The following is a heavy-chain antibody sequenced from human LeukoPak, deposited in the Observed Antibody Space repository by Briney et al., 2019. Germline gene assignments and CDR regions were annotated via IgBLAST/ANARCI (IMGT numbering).Heavy chain of an antibody. Sequence: GGSLRLSCAASGFTVSSYWMSWVRQAPGKGLEWVANIKQDGSEKYYVDSVKGRFTISRDNAKNSLYLQMNSLRAEDTAVYYCARGSSPFDYWGQGTLVTVSS. CDR1: GFTVSSYW. CDR3: ARGSSPFDY. CDR2: IKQDGSEK. D-gene: IGHD6-19*01. V-gene: IGHV3-7*03. J-gene: IGHJ4*02.